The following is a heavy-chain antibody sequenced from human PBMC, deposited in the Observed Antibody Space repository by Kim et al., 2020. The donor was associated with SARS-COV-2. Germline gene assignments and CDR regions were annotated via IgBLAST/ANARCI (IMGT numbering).Heavy chain of an antibody. CDR3: ARGLRGSVPATVTFVY. CDR1: GYTFTSYD. V-gene: IGHV1-8*01. D-gene: IGHD2-2*01. J-gene: IGHJ4*02. Sequence: ASVKVSCKASGYTFTSYDINWVRQATGQGLEWMGWMNPNSGNTGYAQKFQGRVTMTRNTSISTAYMELSSLRSEDTAVYYCARGLRGSVPATVTFVYWGQGTLVTVSS. CDR2: MNPNSGNT.